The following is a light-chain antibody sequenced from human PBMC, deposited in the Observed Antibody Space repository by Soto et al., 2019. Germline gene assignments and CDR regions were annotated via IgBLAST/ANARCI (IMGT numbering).Light chain of an antibody. CDR1: SSDVGGYNY. CDR2: DVS. Sequence: QSVLTQPASVSGSPGQSITISCTGTSSDVGGYNYVSWFQQHPGKAPRFMIYDVSNRPSGVSNRFSGSKSGNTASLTISGLQAEDDADYYCSSYSSSSTDVLFGGGTKLTVL. V-gene: IGLV2-14*01. CDR3: SSYSSSSTDVL. J-gene: IGLJ2*01.